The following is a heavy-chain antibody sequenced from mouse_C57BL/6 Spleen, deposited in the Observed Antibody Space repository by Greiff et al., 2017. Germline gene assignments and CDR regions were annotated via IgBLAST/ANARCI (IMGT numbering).Heavy chain of an antibody. Sequence: QVQLKESGAELVRPGASVTLSCKASGYTFTDYEMHWVKQTPGHGLEWIGAIDPETGGTAYNQKFKGKAILTADKSSSTAYMELRSLTSEDSAVYYCTGCNYFFDYWGQGTTLTVSS. D-gene: IGHD2-1*01. CDR3: TGCNYFFDY. V-gene: IGHV1-15*01. CDR2: IDPETGGT. J-gene: IGHJ2*01. CDR1: GYTFTDYE.